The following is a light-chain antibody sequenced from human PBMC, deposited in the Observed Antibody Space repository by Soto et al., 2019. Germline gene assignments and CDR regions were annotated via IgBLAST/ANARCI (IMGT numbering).Light chain of an antibody. V-gene: IGKV3-20*01. CDR3: QQYGSSPQT. J-gene: IGKJ1*01. CDR2: AAS. CDR1: HSVTSNY. Sequence: EIVLTQSPGTLSLSPGERATLSCRASHSVTSNYLAWYQQKPGQAPRLLIYAASGRASGIPDRFGGSGSGTDFNLTISRLEPEDLAVYYCQQYGSSPQTFGQGTRVDIK.